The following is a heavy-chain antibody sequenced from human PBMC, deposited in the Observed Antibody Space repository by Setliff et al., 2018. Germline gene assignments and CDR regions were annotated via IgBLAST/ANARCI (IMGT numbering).Heavy chain of an antibody. J-gene: IGHJ3*01. V-gene: IGHV3-21*01. Sequence: GGSLRLSCAASGFTFSSYSMNWVRQAPGKGLEWVSSISSSSSYIYYADSVKGRFTISRDNAKNSLYLQMNSLRAEDTAVYYCARIGGSTTVNLLGLFQTPPDAFDFWGQGTMVTVSS. CDR3: ARIGGSTTVNLLGLFQTPPDAFDF. D-gene: IGHD4-17*01. CDR2: ISSSSSYI. CDR1: GFTFSSYS.